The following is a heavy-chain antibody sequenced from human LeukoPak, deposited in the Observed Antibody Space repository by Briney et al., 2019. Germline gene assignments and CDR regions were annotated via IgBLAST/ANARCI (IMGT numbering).Heavy chain of an antibody. CDR3: ARSVPYGTTWYGRSDC. V-gene: IGHV3-7*03. CDR2: IKQDGSTQ. D-gene: IGHD6-13*01. Sequence: LPGGSLRLSCAASGFTFSSYSMNWVRQAPGKGLEWVANIKQDGSTQYYVDSVKGRFTISRDNAMNSLYLQMNSLRVEDTAIYYCARSVPYGTTWYGRSDCWGQGTLVTVSS. CDR1: GFTFSSYS. J-gene: IGHJ4*02.